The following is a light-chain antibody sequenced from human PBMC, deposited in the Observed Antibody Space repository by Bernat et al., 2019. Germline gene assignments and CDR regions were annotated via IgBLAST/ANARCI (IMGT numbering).Light chain of an antibody. J-gene: IGLJ3*02. CDR1: SSDVGGYNY. CDR3: SSYTSSRTWV. V-gene: IGLV2-14*03. CDR2: DVS. Sequence: QSALTQPASVSGSPGQSITISCTGTSSDVGGYNYVSWYQQYPGKAPKLMIYDVSHRPSGISDRISGSKSANTASLTISGLQAEDEADYYCSSYTSSRTWVFGGGTKLTVL.